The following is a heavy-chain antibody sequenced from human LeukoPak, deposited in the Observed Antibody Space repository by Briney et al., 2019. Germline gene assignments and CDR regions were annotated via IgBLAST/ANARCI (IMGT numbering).Heavy chain of an antibody. V-gene: IGHV3-21*04. CDR1: GFTFSSYS. CDR2: ISSSSSYI. J-gene: IGHJ3*02. D-gene: IGHD1-26*01. Sequence: PGGSLRLSCAASGFTFSSYSMNWVRQAPGKGLEWVSSISSSSSYIYYADSVKGRFTISRDNAKNSLYLQMNSLRAEDTAVYYCAKTGHPVGATRHAFDIWGQGTMVTVSS. CDR3: AKTGHPVGATRHAFDI.